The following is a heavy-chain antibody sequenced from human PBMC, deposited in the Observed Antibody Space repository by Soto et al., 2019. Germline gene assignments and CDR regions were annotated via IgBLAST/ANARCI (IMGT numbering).Heavy chain of an antibody. CDR2: IIPIFGTA. J-gene: IGHJ6*02. Sequence: QVQLVQSGAEVKKPGSSVKVSCKASGGTFSSYAISWVRQAPGQGLEWMGGIIPIFGTANYAQKFQGRVTITADESTSTAYMELSSLRSEDTAVYYCARSGIAAASFYYYGMDVWGQGTTFTVSS. D-gene: IGHD6-13*01. CDR3: ARSGIAAASFYYYGMDV. CDR1: GGTFSSYA. V-gene: IGHV1-69*12.